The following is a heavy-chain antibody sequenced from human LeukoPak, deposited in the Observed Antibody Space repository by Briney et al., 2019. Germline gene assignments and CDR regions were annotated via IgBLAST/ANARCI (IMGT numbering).Heavy chain of an antibody. CDR3: ASPTLKYSGRSSWYFDL. J-gene: IGHJ2*01. Sequence: SETLSLTCAVSGGSISSSSYYWGWIRQPPGKGLEWIGSIYYSGSTYYNPSLKSRVTISVDTSKNQFSLKLSSVTAADTAVYYCASPTLKYSGRSSWYFDLWGRGTLVTVSS. V-gene: IGHV4-39*07. CDR2: IYYSGST. CDR1: GGSISSSSYY. D-gene: IGHD1-26*01.